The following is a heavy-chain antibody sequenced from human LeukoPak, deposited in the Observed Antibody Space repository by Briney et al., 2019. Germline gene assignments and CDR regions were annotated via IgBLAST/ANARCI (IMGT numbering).Heavy chain of an antibody. CDR2: IYTSGST. V-gene: IGHV4-4*07. CDR3: ARDSGTYSYGPGPFDY. J-gene: IGHJ4*02. Sequence: PSGTLSLTCTVSGGSISSNYWSWVRQPAGKGLEWIGRIYTSGSTNCNPSLKSRVTISVDKSNNQFSLKLTSVTAADTAVYYCARDSGTYSYGPGPFDYWGQGPLVTVSS. CDR1: GGSISSNY. D-gene: IGHD5-18*01.